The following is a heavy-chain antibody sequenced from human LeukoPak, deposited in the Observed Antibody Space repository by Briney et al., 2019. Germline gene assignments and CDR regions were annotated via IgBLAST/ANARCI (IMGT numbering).Heavy chain of an antibody. CDR3: ARAETAMVFYFDY. D-gene: IGHD5-18*01. J-gene: IGHJ4*02. Sequence: PGGSLRLSCAASGFTASSNYMSWVRQAPGKGLEWVSVIYSGGSTYYADSVKGRFTISRDNSKNTLYLQMNSLRAEDTAVYYCARAETAMVFYFDYWGQGTLVTVSS. V-gene: IGHV3-66*01. CDR2: IYSGGST. CDR1: GFTASSNY.